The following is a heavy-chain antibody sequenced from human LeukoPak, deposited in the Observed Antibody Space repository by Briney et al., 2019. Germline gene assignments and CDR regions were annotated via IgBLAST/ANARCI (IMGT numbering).Heavy chain of an antibody. CDR2: IFYSGST. CDR3: ARHGYYYYYMDV. V-gene: IGHV4-39*01. CDR1: SGSISNSNYF. Sequence: PSETLSLTCTVSSGSISNSNYFWGWIRQPPGKGLEWIGSIFYSGSTYYNPSLKSRVTMSVDTSKNQFSLKLSSVTAADTALYYCARHGYYYYYMDVWGKGTTVTISS. J-gene: IGHJ6*03.